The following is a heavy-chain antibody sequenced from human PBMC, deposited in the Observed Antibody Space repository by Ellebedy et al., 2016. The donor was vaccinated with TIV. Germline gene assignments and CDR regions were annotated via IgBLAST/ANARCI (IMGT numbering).Heavy chain of an antibody. D-gene: IGHD3-22*01. CDR3: ARDRFYYYDSSGYFLFDY. Sequence: ASVKVSCXASGYTFTGYYMHWVRQAPGQGLEWMGWINPNSGGTNYAQKFQGRVTMTRDTSISTAYMELSRLRSDDTAVYYCARDRFYYYDSSGYFLFDYWGQGTLVTVSS. J-gene: IGHJ4*02. V-gene: IGHV1-2*02. CDR1: GYTFTGYY. CDR2: INPNSGGT.